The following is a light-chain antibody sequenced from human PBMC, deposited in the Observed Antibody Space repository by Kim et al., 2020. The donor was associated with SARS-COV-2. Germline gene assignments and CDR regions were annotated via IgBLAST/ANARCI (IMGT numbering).Light chain of an antibody. Sequence: DVQMTQSPSTLSASVGDRVTITCRASHSISSWLAWYQQKPGKAPKLLIYQASSLQNGVPSRFSGSGSGTEFTLTISSLQPDDFATYYCQQYHSFHTFGQGTKLEI. CDR2: QAS. CDR1: HSISSW. J-gene: IGKJ2*01. V-gene: IGKV1-5*03. CDR3: QQYHSFHT.